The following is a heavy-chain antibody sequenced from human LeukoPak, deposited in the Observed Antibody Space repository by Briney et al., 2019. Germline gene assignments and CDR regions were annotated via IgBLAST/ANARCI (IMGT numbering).Heavy chain of an antibody. CDR3: ARVTTMVRGVGLGY. D-gene: IGHD3-10*01. Sequence: ASVKVSCKASGYTFTSYDINWVRQATGQGLEWMGWMNPNSGNTGYAQKFQGRVTMTRNTSISTAYMEPSSLRSEDTAVYYCARVTTMVRGVGLGYWGQGTLVTVSS. CDR1: GYTFTSYD. V-gene: IGHV1-8*01. J-gene: IGHJ4*02. CDR2: MNPNSGNT.